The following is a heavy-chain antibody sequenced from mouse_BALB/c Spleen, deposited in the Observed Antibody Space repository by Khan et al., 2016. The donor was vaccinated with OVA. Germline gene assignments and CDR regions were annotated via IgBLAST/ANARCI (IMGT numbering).Heavy chain of an antibody. CDR1: GYSITSDYA. J-gene: IGHJ2*01. Sequence: EVQLQESGPGMVKPSQSLSLTCTVTGYSITSDYAWNWIRQFPGNKLEWLGFIGYSGNTNYNPSLKSRRSITRDTSKNQFFLQLNSVTTEDTATYYCARVYGGDFDYWGQGTTLTVSS. V-gene: IGHV3-2*02. CDR3: ARVYGGDFDY. D-gene: IGHD1-1*01. CDR2: IGYSGNT.